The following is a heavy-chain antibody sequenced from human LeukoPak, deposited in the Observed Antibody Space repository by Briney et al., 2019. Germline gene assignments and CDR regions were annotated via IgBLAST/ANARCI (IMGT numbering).Heavy chain of an antibody. V-gene: IGHV3-30*02. CDR2: IRYDGINK. Sequence: GGSLRLSCAASGFTFSSYGMHWVRQAPGKGLDWVAFIRYDGINKYYADSVKGRFTISRDNSDNTLYLQMNSLRAEDTAVYYCAKDPTRYSSSPCYWGQGTLVTVSS. D-gene: IGHD6-13*01. J-gene: IGHJ4*02. CDR3: AKDPTRYSSSPCY. CDR1: GFTFSSYG.